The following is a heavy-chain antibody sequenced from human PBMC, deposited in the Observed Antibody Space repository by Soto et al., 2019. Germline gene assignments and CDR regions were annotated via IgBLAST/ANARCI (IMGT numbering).Heavy chain of an antibody. Sequence: EVQLVESGGGLVQPGRSLRLSCAASGFTFDDYAMHWVRQAPGKGLEWVSGISWNSGSIGYADSVKGRFTISRDNAKNSLYLQMNSLRAEDTALYYCAKASGDYGDAFDIWGKGTMVTVSS. V-gene: IGHV3-9*01. CDR2: ISWNSGSI. D-gene: IGHD4-17*01. J-gene: IGHJ3*02. CDR3: AKASGDYGDAFDI. CDR1: GFTFDDYA.